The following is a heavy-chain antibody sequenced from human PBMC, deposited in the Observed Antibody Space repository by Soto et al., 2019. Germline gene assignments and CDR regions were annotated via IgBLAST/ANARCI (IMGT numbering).Heavy chain of an antibody. Sequence: QVQLVESGGGVVQPGRSLRVSCAASGFTFSSNAMHWVRQAPGKGLEWVAIISYDGSNKFYADSVKGRFTISRDNSKNTLYLQMNSLRAEDTALYYCAREMTAPNDYYGMDVWGQGTTVTVSS. CDR1: GFTFSSNA. J-gene: IGHJ6*02. CDR3: AREMTAPNDYYGMDV. CDR2: ISYDGSNK. D-gene: IGHD5-18*01. V-gene: IGHV3-30-3*01.